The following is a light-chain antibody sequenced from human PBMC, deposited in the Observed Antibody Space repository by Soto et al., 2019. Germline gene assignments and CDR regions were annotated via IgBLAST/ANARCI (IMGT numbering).Light chain of an antibody. V-gene: IGLV2-11*01. CDR2: DVN. CDR3: CSYAGTYTLI. CDR1: SSDVGGYDY. J-gene: IGLJ2*01. Sequence: QSVLTQPRSVSGSPGQSVTISCTGTSSDVGGYDYVSWYQQYPGEAPKLMIYDVNKRPSGVPDRFSGSKSGNTASLTISGLQAEDEADYHCCSYAGTYTLIFGGGTKLTVL.